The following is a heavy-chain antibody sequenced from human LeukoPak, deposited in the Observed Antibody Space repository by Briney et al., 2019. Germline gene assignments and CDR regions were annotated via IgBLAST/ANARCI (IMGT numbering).Heavy chain of an antibody. V-gene: IGHV1-69*05. D-gene: IGHD6-13*01. J-gene: IGHJ4*02. Sequence: SVKVSCKASGGTFSSYAISWVRQAPGQGLEWMGGIIPIFGTANYAQKFQGRVTITTDESTSTAYMELSSLRSEDTAVYCCARVIAAAAYYFDYWGQGTLVTVSS. CDR1: GGTFSSYA. CDR2: IIPIFGTA. CDR3: ARVIAAAAYYFDY.